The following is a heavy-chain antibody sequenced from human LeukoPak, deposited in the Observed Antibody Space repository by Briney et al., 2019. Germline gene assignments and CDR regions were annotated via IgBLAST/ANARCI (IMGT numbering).Heavy chain of an antibody. Sequence: SETLSLTCTVSGGSISSYYWSWIRQPPGKGLEWIGYIYYSGSTNYNPSLKSRVTISVDTSKNQFSLKLSSVTAADTAVYYCARDDPRAYYYDFWSGYYTFDYWGQGTLVTVSS. J-gene: IGHJ4*02. D-gene: IGHD3-3*01. CDR2: IYYSGST. CDR3: ARDDPRAYYYDFWSGYYTFDY. CDR1: GGSISSYY. V-gene: IGHV4-59*12.